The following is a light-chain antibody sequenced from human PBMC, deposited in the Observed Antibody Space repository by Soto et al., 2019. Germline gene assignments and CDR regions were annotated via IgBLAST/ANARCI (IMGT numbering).Light chain of an antibody. CDR1: SSDVGAYNY. V-gene: IGLV2-23*02. CDR2: EAN. Sequence: QSALTQPASVSGSPGQSITISCNGSSSDVGAYNYVSWYQQHPGKAPKLIIYEANKRPSGVSDRFSGSRSGTTASLTISALQAEDEADYSCYSFAGGATFVFGGGTKVTVL. CDR3: YSFAGGATFV. J-gene: IGLJ2*01.